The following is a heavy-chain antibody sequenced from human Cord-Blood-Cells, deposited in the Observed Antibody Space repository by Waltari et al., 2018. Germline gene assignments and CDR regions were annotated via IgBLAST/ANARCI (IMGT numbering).Heavy chain of an antibody. CDR1: GFTFSSYA. J-gene: IGHJ4*02. D-gene: IGHD2-8*01. CDR3: ATPYCTNGVCYYFDY. CDR2: ISGWGGST. Sequence: EVQLLESGGGLVQPGGSLRLSCAASGFTFSSYAMIWVRQAPGQGLGWVSAISGWGGSTYFADSAKGRFNISRDNAKNTLHLQMNSLRAEDTAVYYCATPYCTNGVCYYFDYWGQGTLVTVSS. V-gene: IGHV3-23*01.